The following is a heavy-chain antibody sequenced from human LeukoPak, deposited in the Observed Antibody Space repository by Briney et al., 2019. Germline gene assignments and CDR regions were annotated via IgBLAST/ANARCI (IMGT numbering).Heavy chain of an antibody. V-gene: IGHV4-30-4*08. Sequence: SQTLSLTCTVSGGSISSGDYYWSWIRQPPGTGLEWIGYIYYSGSTYYNPSLKSRVTISVDMSKNQFSLKLSSVTAADTAVYYCAGRSSSSIDYWGQGALVTVSS. D-gene: IGHD2-2*01. CDR2: IYYSGST. CDR1: GGSISSGDYY. CDR3: AGRSSSSIDY. J-gene: IGHJ4*02.